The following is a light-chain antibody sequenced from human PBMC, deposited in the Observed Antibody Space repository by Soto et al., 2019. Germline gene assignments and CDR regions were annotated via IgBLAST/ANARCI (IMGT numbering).Light chain of an antibody. CDR3: MQGTHWPQT. CDR2: KVS. V-gene: IGKV2-30*01. J-gene: IGKJ1*01. Sequence: DVVMTQSPLSLPVTLGQPASISCRSSQSLVYSDGNTYLTWFQQRPRQSPRRLIYKVSNRDSGVPDRFSGSGSGTDFTLKISRVEAEDVGVYYCMQGTHWPQTFGQGTKVEIK. CDR1: QSLVYSDGNTY.